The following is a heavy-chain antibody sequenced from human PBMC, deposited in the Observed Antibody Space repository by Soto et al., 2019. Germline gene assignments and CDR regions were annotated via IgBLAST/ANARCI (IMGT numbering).Heavy chain of an antibody. CDR1: GASISIGGYY. V-gene: IGHV4-31*03. J-gene: IGHJ4*02. CDR2: IYYSGST. Sequence: SETLSLTCTVSGASISIGGYYWSWIRQHPGKGLEWIGYIYYSGSTYYNPSLKSRVTISVDTSKNQFSLKLSSVTAADTAVYYCARDTPRGYSYGSFDYWGQGTLVTVSS. D-gene: IGHD5-18*01. CDR3: ARDTPRGYSYGSFDY.